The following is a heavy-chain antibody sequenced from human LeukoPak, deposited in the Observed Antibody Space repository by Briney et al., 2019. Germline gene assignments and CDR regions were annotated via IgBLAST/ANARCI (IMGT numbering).Heavy chain of an antibody. CDR2: IRYDGSNK. V-gene: IGHV3-30*02. CDR1: GFTFSSYG. CDR3: AKDYGGNSDYYYYGMDV. D-gene: IGHD4-23*01. J-gene: IGHJ6*02. Sequence: PGGSLRLSCAASGFTFSSYGMHWVRQAPGKGLEWVAFIRYDGSNKYYADSVKGRFTISRDNSKNTLYLQMNSLRAEDTAVYYCAKDYGGNSDYYYYGMDVWGQGTTVTVSS.